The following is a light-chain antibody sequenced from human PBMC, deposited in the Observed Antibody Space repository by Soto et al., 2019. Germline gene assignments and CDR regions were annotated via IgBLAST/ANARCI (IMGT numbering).Light chain of an antibody. CDR3: QKYGSSQLT. Sequence: EIVLTQSPGTLSLSPGERATLSCRASQSVSSSYLAWYQQKPGQAPRLLIYGASSRVTGIPDRFNGSVSGTDFTLTISRLEPEDFAVYYCQKYGSSQLTFGGGTKVEIK. CDR1: QSVSSSY. CDR2: GAS. J-gene: IGKJ4*01. V-gene: IGKV3-20*01.